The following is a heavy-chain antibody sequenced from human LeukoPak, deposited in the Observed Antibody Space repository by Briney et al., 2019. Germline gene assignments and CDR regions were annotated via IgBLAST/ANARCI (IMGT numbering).Heavy chain of an antibody. V-gene: IGHV3-21*01. Sequence: GGSLRLSCAASGFTFSSYTMNWVRQAPGKGLEWVSSISSSSSYIYYADSVKGRFTISRDNSKNTLYLQMNSLRAEDTAVYYCAKDGGSYTFDYWGQGTLVTVSS. J-gene: IGHJ4*02. D-gene: IGHD1-26*01. CDR2: ISSSSSYI. CDR1: GFTFSSYT. CDR3: AKDGGSYTFDY.